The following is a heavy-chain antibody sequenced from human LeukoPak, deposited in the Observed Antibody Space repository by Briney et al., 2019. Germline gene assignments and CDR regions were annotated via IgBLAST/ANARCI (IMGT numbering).Heavy chain of an antibody. CDR1: GGSISSYY. CDR3: ARASDYWSGDPDGFDI. D-gene: IGHD3-3*01. Sequence: SETLALTCAASGGSISSYYLSWIRQPAGKGLEWIGRIYTSGSTNYNPSVKGRVTMSRDTSKNPFYLKLSSVTAADTAVYYCARASDYWSGDPDGFDIWGQGTMVTVSS. V-gene: IGHV4-4*07. J-gene: IGHJ3*02. CDR2: IYTSGST.